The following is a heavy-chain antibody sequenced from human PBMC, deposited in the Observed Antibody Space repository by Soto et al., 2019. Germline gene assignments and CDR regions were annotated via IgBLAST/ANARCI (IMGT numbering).Heavy chain of an antibody. J-gene: IGHJ6*02. CDR3: AKAYSSASGSGMDV. D-gene: IGHD6-6*01. CDR2: ISWNSGSI. V-gene: IGHV3-9*01. CDR1: GFTFDDYA. Sequence: DVQLVESGGGLVQPGRSLRLSCAASGFTFDDYAMHWVRQAPGKGLEWVSGISWNSGSIGYADSVKGRFTISRDNAKNPLYLQMNSLRAEDTALYYCAKAYSSASGSGMDVWGQGTTVTVSS.